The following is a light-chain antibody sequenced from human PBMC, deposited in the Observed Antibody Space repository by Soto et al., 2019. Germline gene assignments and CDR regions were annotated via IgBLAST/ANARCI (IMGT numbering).Light chain of an antibody. J-gene: IGLJ2*01. CDR1: SSNIGDNY. Sequence: QSVLTQPPSVSAAPGQKVTISCSGSSSNIGDNYVSWYQQFPGTAPKLLIYDNNKRPSGIPDRFSGSTSGTSATLGITGLQTGGEADYYCGTWDTSLSAGVFGGGTQLTVL. V-gene: IGLV1-51*01. CDR2: DNN. CDR3: GTWDTSLSAGV.